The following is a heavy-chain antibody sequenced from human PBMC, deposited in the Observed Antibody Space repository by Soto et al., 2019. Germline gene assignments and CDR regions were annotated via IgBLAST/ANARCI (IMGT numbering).Heavy chain of an antibody. D-gene: IGHD2-2*01. CDR2: TYYRSKWYN. V-gene: IGHV6-1*01. Sequence: QVQLQQSSPGLVKPSQTLSLTCVISADSVSSDSAAWNWIRQVPSRGLEWLGRTYYRSKWYNDYAVSLKSRITINPDTSKNQCSLQLTSVTPEDTAVYYCARSTSPLGFFDYWGQGTLVTVAS. J-gene: IGHJ4*02. CDR3: ARSTSPLGFFDY. CDR1: ADSVSSDSAA.